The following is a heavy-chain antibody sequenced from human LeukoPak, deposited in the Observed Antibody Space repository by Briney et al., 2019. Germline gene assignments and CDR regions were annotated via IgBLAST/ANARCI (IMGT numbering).Heavy chain of an antibody. CDR1: GGTFSSYA. V-gene: IGHV1-69*05. CDR3: ARNTVLRFLEWLWFDP. Sequence: EASVTVSCKASGGTFSSYAISWERQAPGQGLEWMGGIIPIFGTANYAQKFQGRVTITTDESTSTAYMELSSLRSEDTAAYYCARNTVLRFLEWLWFDPWGQGTLVTVSS. J-gene: IGHJ5*02. CDR2: IIPIFGTA. D-gene: IGHD3-3*01.